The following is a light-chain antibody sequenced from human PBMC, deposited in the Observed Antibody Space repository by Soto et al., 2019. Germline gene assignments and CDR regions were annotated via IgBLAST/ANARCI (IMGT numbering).Light chain of an antibody. J-gene: IGLJ1*01. CDR2: EVS. CDR1: SSDVGSYNL. Sequence: QSALTQPASVSGSPGQSITISCTGTSSDVGSYNLVSWYQQHPGKAPKLMIYEVSKRPSGVSNRFSGSKSGNTASLTISGIQAEDEADYYCCSYAGSSTYVFGTGTKVT. CDR3: CSYAGSSTYV. V-gene: IGLV2-23*02.